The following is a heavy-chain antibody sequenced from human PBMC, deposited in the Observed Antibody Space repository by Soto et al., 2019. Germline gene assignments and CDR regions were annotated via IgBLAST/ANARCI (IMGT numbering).Heavy chain of an antibody. D-gene: IGHD1-1*01. V-gene: IGHV1-24*01. CDR1: GYTLTELS. Sequence: ASVKVSCKVSGYTLTELSMHWVRPAPGKGLEWMGGFDPEDGETIYAQKFQGRVTMTEDTSTDTAYMELSSLRSEDTAVYYCATDQRGTGTLKFDYWGQGTLVTVSS. CDR2: FDPEDGET. CDR3: ATDQRGTGTLKFDY. J-gene: IGHJ4*02.